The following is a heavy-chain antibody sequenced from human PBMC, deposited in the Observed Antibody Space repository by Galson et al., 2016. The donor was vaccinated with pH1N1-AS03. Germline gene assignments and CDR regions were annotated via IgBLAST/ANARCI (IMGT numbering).Heavy chain of an antibody. CDR1: GFTFTSYS. CDR2: ISSSSRIM. V-gene: IGHV3-48*04. CDR3: AREVDPYPGETPCWGY. Sequence: SLRLSCAASGFTFTSYSMNWVRQAPGKGLEWVSYISSSSRIMFYADTVKGRFTVSRDNAKNSLYLQMNSLRAEDTAVYYCAREVDPYPGETPCWGYWGPGTLVTVSS. D-gene: IGHD3-16*01. J-gene: IGHJ4*02.